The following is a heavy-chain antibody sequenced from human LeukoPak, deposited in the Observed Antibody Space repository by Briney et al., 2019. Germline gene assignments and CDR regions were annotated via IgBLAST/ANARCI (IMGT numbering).Heavy chain of an antibody. D-gene: IGHD2-8*02. CDR1: GFTFSSYA. CDR2: ISASGTST. J-gene: IGHJ4*01. V-gene: IGHV3-23*01. Sequence: GGSLRLSCAGSGFTFSSYAMRRVRQAPGQGLQWLSAISASGTSTYYADAVKGRFTISRDNSRNTLYLQMNSLRAEDTAVYYCAKPPPASETGGSHPGFIDYRGQGTLVTVSS. CDR3: AKPPPASETGGSHPGFIDY.